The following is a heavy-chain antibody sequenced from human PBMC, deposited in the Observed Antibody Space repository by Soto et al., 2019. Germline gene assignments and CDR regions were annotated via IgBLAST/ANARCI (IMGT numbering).Heavy chain of an antibody. V-gene: IGHV3-30*18. CDR1: GFTFSSYG. Sequence: GGSLRLSCAASGFTFSSYGMHWVRQALGKGLEWVSVISFDGSNKYYADSVKGRFTISRDNSKNTLYLQMNSLRADDTAVYYCAKTPSDSGYWGQGTLVTVSS. CDR3: AKTPSDSGY. CDR2: ISFDGSNK. D-gene: IGHD2-15*01. J-gene: IGHJ4*02.